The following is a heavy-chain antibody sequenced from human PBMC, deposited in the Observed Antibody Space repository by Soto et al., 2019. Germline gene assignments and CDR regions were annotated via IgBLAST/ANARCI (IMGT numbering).Heavy chain of an antibody. V-gene: IGHV3-30*18. J-gene: IGHJ4*02. CDR3: AKGISDSRDLRWLLGTSFDS. CDR1: GFSFKSYS. D-gene: IGHD2-21*02. Sequence: QVRLVESGGGVVQPGRTLRLSCAASGFSFKSYSMHWVRHVPGRGLEWVALVSYDGNIKHYADSVKSRFTISRDNSDNTRLLQMSGLGSDDRATYCCAKGISDSRDLRWLLGTSFDSWGQGTPVTVAA. CDR2: VSYDGNIK.